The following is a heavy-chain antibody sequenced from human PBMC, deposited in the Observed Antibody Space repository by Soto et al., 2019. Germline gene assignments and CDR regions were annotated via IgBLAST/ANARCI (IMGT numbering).Heavy chain of an antibody. V-gene: IGHV3-48*01. J-gene: IGHJ4*02. CDR1: GFSFSNYG. Sequence: GSLRLSCAASGFSFSNYGMNWVRQAPGKGLEWLSYISISGSIIYYADSVKGRFTVSRDNAKNSLYLQMNSLRAEDTAVYYCASGRDSGGYSYWGQGTLVTVSS. D-gene: IGHD3-10*01. CDR3: ASGRDSGGYSY. CDR2: ISISGSII.